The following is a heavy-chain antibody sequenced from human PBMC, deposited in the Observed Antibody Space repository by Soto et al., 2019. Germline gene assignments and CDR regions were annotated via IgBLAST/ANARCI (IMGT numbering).Heavy chain of an antibody. Sequence: SVKVSCKASGGTFSSYAISWVRQAPGQGLEWMGGIIPIFGTANYAQKFQGRVTITADESTSTAYMELSSLRSEDTAVYHCARDRGCSGGSCYSSAFDIWGQGTMVTVSS. CDR3: ARDRGCSGGSCYSSAFDI. D-gene: IGHD2-15*01. CDR2: IIPIFGTA. CDR1: GGTFSSYA. V-gene: IGHV1-69*13. J-gene: IGHJ3*02.